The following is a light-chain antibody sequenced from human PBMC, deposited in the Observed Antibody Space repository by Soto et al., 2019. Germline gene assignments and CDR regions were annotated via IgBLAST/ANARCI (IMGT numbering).Light chain of an antibody. V-gene: IGLV2-14*01. CDR3: SSFSVASPL. CDR1: SSDIGGYNY. J-gene: IGLJ1*01. CDR2: DVS. Sequence: QSALTQPASMSGSPGQSVTISCAGTSSDIGGYNYASWYQHHPGTAPKLIIYDVSSRPSGVSHRFSASKSGNTASLTISGLQAEDEADYYCSSFSVASPLFGTGTKLTVL.